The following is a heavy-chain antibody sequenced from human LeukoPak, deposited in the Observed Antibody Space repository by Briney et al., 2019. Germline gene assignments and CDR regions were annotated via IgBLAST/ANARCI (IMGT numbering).Heavy chain of an antibody. CDR1: GGSFSGYY. J-gene: IGHJ4*02. Sequence: SETLSLTCAVYGGSFSGYYWSWIRQPPGKGLEWIGEINHSGSTNYNPSLKSRVTISVDTSKNQFSLKLSSVTAADTAVYYCARDGSGGPMGDSSGYYLDYWGQGTLVTVSS. CDR2: INHSGST. V-gene: IGHV4-34*01. D-gene: IGHD3-22*01. CDR3: ARDGSGGPMGDSSGYYLDY.